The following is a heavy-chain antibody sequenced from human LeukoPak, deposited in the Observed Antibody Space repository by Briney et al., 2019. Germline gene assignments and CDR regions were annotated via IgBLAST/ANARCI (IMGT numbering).Heavy chain of an antibody. V-gene: IGHV4-59*08. CDR1: GGSISSYY. J-gene: IGHJ4*02. CDR2: IYYSGST. Sequence: SETLSLTCTVSGGSISSYYWSWIRQPPGKGLEWIGYIYYSGSTNYNLSLKSRVTISVDTSKNQFSLKLSSVTAADTAVYYCARLYYDSSGYYPFDYWGQGTLVTVSS. CDR3: ARLYYDSSGYYPFDY. D-gene: IGHD3-22*01.